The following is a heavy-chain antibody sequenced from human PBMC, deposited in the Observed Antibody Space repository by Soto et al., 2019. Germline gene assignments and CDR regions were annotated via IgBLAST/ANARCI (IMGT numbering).Heavy chain of an antibody. J-gene: IGHJ6*02. D-gene: IGHD3-10*01. CDR2: IKSKTDGGTT. CDR1: GFTFSNAW. CDR3: TTVVTMVRGVIFWLSYYGMDV. V-gene: IGHV3-15*07. Sequence: GGSLRLSCAASGFTFSNAWMNWVRQAPGKGLEWVGRIKSKTDGGTTDYAATVKGRFTISSDDSKNTLYLQMNSLKPEDTAVYYCTTVVTMVRGVIFWLSYYGMDVWGQGTTVTVSS.